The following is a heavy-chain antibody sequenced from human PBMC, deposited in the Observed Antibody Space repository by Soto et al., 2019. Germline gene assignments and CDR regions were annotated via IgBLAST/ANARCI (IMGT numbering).Heavy chain of an antibody. J-gene: IGHJ3*02. D-gene: IGHD6-19*01. CDR2: ISYDGSNK. CDR3: ARDYQWLVPMSGAFDI. CDR1: GFTFSSYA. V-gene: IGHV3-30-3*01. Sequence: GGSLRLSCAASGFTFSSYAMHWVRQAPGKGLEWVAVISYDGSNKYYADSVKGRFTISRDNSKNTLYLQMNSLRAEDTAVYYCARDYQWLVPMSGAFDIWGQGTMVTVSS.